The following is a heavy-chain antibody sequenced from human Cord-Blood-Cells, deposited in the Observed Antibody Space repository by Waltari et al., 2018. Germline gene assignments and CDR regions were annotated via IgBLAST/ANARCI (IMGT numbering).Heavy chain of an antibody. CDR2: IYHSGST. Sequence: QVQLQESGPGLVKPSETLSLTCTVSGYSISSGYYWGWIRQPPGKGLEWIGSIYHSGSTYYNPSLKSRVTISVDTSKNQFSLKLSSVTAADTAVYYCVRDLPGSSSDAFDIWGQGTMVTVSS. J-gene: IGHJ3*02. CDR1: GYSISSGYY. V-gene: IGHV4-38-2*02. CDR3: VRDLPGSSSDAFDI. D-gene: IGHD6-6*01.